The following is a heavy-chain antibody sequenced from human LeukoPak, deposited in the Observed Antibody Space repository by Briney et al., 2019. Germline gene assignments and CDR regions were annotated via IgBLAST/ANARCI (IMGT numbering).Heavy chain of an antibody. CDR3: ARLAYYYGSGTFYYMDV. V-gene: IGHV5-51*01. Sequence: GESLKISCKGSGYSFTSYWIGWVRQRPGEGLEWMGIIYPGDSDTRYSTSFQGQVTISADKSISTAYLQWSSLKASDTAMYYCARLAYYYGSGTFYYMDVWGKGTTVTVSS. CDR2: IYPGDSDT. D-gene: IGHD3-10*01. CDR1: GYSFTSYW. J-gene: IGHJ6*03.